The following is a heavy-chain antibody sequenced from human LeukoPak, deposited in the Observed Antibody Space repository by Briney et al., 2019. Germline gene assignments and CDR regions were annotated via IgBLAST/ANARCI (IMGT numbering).Heavy chain of an antibody. Sequence: GGSLRLSCVASTFTVSTNSMSWVRQAPGKGLEWVSVIYGGGSTYYADSVKGRFTISRDNSKNTLYLQMNSLRAEDTAVYYCAGDITSGTFDPWGQGTLVTVSS. CDR3: AGDITSGTFDP. J-gene: IGHJ5*02. CDR1: TFTVSTNS. CDR2: IYGGGST. V-gene: IGHV3-53*01. D-gene: IGHD2-2*01.